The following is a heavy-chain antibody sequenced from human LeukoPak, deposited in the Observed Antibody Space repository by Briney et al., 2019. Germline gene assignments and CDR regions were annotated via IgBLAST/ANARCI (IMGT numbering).Heavy chain of an antibody. Sequence: PGESLKISCKGSGYSFTSYWIGWVRQMPGKGLEWMGIIYPGDSDTRYSPSFRGQVTISADKSISTAYLQWSSLKASDTAMYYCARSSYGYEPYYYYYGMDVWGQGTTVTVSS. CDR2: IYPGDSDT. CDR1: GYSFTSYW. V-gene: IGHV5-51*01. D-gene: IGHD5-18*01. CDR3: ARSSYGYEPYYYYYGMDV. J-gene: IGHJ6*02.